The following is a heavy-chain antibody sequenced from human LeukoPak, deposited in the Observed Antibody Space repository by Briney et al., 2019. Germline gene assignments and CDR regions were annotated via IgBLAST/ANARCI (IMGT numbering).Heavy chain of an antibody. Sequence: ASVKVSCKSSGGTFSNFAISWVRQAPGQGLEWVGWIKGDNGNTNYAQKLRGRVTMTTDTSTSTAYMELRSLGSDETAVYYCARVDLLTGYYFFDYWGQGTLVTVSS. D-gene: IGHD3-9*01. J-gene: IGHJ4*02. CDR3: ARVDLLTGYYFFDY. CDR1: GGTFSNFA. V-gene: IGHV1-18*01. CDR2: IKGDNGNT.